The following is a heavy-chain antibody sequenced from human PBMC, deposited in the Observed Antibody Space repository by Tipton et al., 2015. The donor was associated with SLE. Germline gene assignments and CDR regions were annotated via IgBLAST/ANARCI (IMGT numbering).Heavy chain of an antibody. J-gene: IGHJ4*02. V-gene: IGHV3-21*01. Sequence: SLRLSCAASGFSFSGYSMNWVRQAPGKGLEWVSSISSNSDYIYYADSVKGRFTISRDNANNSLYLQMTSLRAEDTAVYYCARWRVDYYQDYWGQGTLVTVSS. CDR1: GFSFSGYS. D-gene: IGHD3-10*01. CDR2: ISSNSDYI. CDR3: ARWRVDYYQDY.